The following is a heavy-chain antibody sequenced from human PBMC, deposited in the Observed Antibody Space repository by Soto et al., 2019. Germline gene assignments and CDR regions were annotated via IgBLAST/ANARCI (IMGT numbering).Heavy chain of an antibody. CDR2: INHSGST. CDR3: AMGGHQTLDC. Sequence: LSLTCAVYGGSFSGYYWSWIRQPPGKGLEWIGEINHSGSTNYNPSLKSRVTISVDTSKNQFSLKLSSVTAADTAVYYCAMGGHQTLDCWGKGTLVTVP. V-gene: IGHV4-34*01. CDR1: GGSFSGYY. J-gene: IGHJ4*02.